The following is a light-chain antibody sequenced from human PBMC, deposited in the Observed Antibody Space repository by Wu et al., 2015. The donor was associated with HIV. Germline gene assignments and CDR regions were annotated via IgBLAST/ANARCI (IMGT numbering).Light chain of an antibody. V-gene: IGKV3-20*01. Sequence: EIVVTQSPATLSVSPGERATLSCRASQSVSSSYLAWYQQKPGQAPRLLIYGASSRATGIPDRFSGSGSGTDFTLTISRLKPEDFAVYYCQQYGSSPLTFGGGTKVEIK. CDR1: QSVSSSY. CDR3: QQYGSSPLT. J-gene: IGKJ4*01. CDR2: GAS.